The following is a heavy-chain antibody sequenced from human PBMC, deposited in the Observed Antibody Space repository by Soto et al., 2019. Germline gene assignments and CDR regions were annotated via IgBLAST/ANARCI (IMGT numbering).Heavy chain of an antibody. CDR3: ARSVAGPGGQIDY. D-gene: IGHD2-8*02. CDR2: VYYTGST. CDR1: GGSISGSY. Sequence: PSEPLSLTCSASGGSISGSYWSWIRQSPGKGLEWLCYVYYTGSTNYSPSLRSRVSISVDTSKNEFSLRLSAVTAADTAVYFCARSVAGPGGQIDYWGQGTQVTVSS. V-gene: IGHV4-59*01. J-gene: IGHJ4*02.